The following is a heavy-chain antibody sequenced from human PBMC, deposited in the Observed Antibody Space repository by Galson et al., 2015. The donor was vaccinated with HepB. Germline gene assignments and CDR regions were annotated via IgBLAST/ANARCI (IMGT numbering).Heavy chain of an antibody. Sequence: SLRLSCAASGFTFSPTGMTWVRQAPGKGLEPVSTISAGFTTYYSDSVKGRFTISRDNAMSSVYLQMNSLRAEDTAIYYCATDGSGWSRASWGQGTLVTVSS. D-gene: IGHD6-19*01. CDR3: ATDGSGWSRAS. V-gene: IGHV3-69-1*02. CDR2: ISAGFTT. CDR1: GFTFSPTG. J-gene: IGHJ5*02.